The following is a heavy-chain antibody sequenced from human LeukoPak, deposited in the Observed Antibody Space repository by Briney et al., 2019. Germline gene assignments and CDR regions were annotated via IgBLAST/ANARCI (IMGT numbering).Heavy chain of an antibody. CDR1: GGTFSSYA. CDR2: IIPILGIA. CDR3: ARRDCVGDCYSNWFDP. J-gene: IGHJ5*02. V-gene: IGHV1-69*04. D-gene: IGHD2-21*02. Sequence: SVKVSCKASGGTFSSYAISWVRQAPGQGLEWMGRIIPILGIANYAQKFQGRVTITADKSTSTAYMELSSLESEDTAVYYCARRDCVGDCYSNWFDPWGQGTLVTVSS.